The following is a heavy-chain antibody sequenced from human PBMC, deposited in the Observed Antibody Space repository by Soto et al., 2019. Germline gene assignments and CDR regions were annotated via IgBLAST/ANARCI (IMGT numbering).Heavy chain of an antibody. CDR1: GDSVSSNTAA. J-gene: IGHJ4*02. Sequence: QVQLQQSGPGLVNPSQTLSLTCAISGDSVSSNTAAWHWIRQSPSRGLEWLGRTYYKSKWYYNYQLSVKSRIIVYPGPSKIPFSLQLNSVTPEATAVYLCARESGSGNELDAFDYWGQGTLVTVSS. CDR2: TYYKSKWYY. D-gene: IGHD5-12*01. CDR3: ARESGSGNELDAFDY. V-gene: IGHV6-1*01.